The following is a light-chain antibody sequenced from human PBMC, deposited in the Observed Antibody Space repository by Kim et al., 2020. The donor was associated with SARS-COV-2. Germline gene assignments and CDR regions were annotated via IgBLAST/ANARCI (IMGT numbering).Light chain of an antibody. Sequence: ASVGDRVTITCRAGESVSRYLNWYQQKPGKTPKLLISGASSLHTGVPSRFGGSGAATAFTLTINSLQPEDFATYYCQQTYTTLWTFGQGTKVDIK. J-gene: IGKJ1*01. CDR1: ESVSRY. V-gene: IGKV1-39*01. CDR2: GAS. CDR3: QQTYTTLWT.